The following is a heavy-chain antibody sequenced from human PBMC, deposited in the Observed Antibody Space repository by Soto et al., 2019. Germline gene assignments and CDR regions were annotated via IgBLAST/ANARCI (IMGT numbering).Heavy chain of an antibody. J-gene: IGHJ3*02. Sequence: QVQLQQWGAGLLKPSETLSLTCAVYGGFVSSGSYYWSWIRQPPAKGLEWIGEMSHSGGTHFNASLKSRVTISVDTSKNQFSLKMSSVTAADTALYYCARVERGTATTVVDAFDIWGPGTMVTVSS. CDR2: MSHSGGT. CDR3: ARVERGTATTVVDAFDI. CDR1: GGFVSSGSYY. V-gene: IGHV4-34*01. D-gene: IGHD1-1*01.